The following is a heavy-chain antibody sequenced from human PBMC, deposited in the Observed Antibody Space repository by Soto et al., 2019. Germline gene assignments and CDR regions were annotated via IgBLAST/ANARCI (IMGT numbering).Heavy chain of an antibody. CDR1: GGSVSSGSYY. D-gene: IGHD3-22*01. Sequence: SATLSLTCTVSGGSVSSGSYYWSWIRQPPGKGLEWIGYIYYSGSTNYNPSLKSRVTISVDTSKNQFSLKLSSVTAADTAVYYCARDKKYYYDSSGYSPNPYYYYGMDVWGQGTTVTVSS. CDR3: ARDKKYYYDSSGYSPNPYYYYGMDV. CDR2: IYYSGST. J-gene: IGHJ6*02. V-gene: IGHV4-61*01.